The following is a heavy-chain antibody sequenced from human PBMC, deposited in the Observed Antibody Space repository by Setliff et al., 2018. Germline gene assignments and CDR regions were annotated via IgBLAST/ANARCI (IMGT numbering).Heavy chain of an antibody. CDR2: LYYNGTT. CDR1: GASISSNY. V-gene: IGHV4-59*01. J-gene: IGHJ6*02. CDR3: VRDRTAYSYGLDV. D-gene: IGHD5-18*01. Sequence: SETLSLTCSVSGASISSNYWSWIRQSPGKGLEWIGYLYYNGTTRFGPSLKSRATISLDTSRNQFSLRLTSVTAADTAVYYCVRDRTAYSYGLDVWGQGTTVTVSS.